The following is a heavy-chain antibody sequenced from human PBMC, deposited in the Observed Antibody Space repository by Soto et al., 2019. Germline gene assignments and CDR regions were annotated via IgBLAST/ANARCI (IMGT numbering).Heavy chain of an antibody. CDR2: VSGYNGKT. J-gene: IGHJ4*02. CDR3: ARDKMIDDFGLGSLDY. Sequence: QVQLVQSGPEVKKPGASVKVSYKASGYTFASFGVSWVRQSPGQGPEWMGWVSGYNGKTKYAQKVQGRVTMTTDTPTNTVYMELRSLRSDDAAVYYCARDKMIDDFGLGSLDYWGQGTVVTVSS. V-gene: IGHV1-18*04. CDR1: GYTFASFG. D-gene: IGHD3-10*01.